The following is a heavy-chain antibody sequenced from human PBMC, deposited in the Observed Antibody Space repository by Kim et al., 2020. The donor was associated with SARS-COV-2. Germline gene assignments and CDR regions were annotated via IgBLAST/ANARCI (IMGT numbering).Heavy chain of an antibody. D-gene: IGHD6-13*01. Sequence: GGSLRLSCAASGFTFSSYGMHWVRQAPGKGLEWVAVISYDGSNKYYADSVKGRFTISRDNSKNTLYLQMNSLRAEDTAVYYCARMTKEGIAAAGPYYYYMDVWGKGTTVTVSS. J-gene: IGHJ6*03. CDR2: ISYDGSNK. CDR1: GFTFSSYG. V-gene: IGHV3-30*03. CDR3: ARMTKEGIAAAGPYYYYMDV.